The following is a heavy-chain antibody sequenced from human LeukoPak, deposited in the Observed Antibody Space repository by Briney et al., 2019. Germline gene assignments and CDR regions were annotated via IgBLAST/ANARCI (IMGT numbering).Heavy chain of an antibody. Sequence: GGSLRLSCAVSGLTSSTYAMTWVRQAPGKGLEWVSVIHNDGSTYYADSVKGRFTVSRDNSKNMLFLRMNSLRVEDTAVYFCASLARDYWGQGTLVSVSS. CDR1: GLTSSTYA. CDR2: IHNDGST. J-gene: IGHJ4*02. CDR3: ASLARDY. D-gene: IGHD3-3*02. V-gene: IGHV3-53*01.